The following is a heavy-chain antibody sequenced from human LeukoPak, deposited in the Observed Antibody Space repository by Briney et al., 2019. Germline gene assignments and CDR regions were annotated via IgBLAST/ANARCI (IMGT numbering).Heavy chain of an antibody. CDR1: GGTFSRYA. Sequence: ASVKVSCKASGGTFSRYAISWVRQAPGQGLEWMGRIIPILGIANYAQKFQGRVTITADKSTSTAYMELSSLRSEDTAVYYCAREEYCSSTSCPNYYGMDVWGQGTTVTVSS. CDR2: IIPILGIA. J-gene: IGHJ6*02. D-gene: IGHD2-2*01. CDR3: AREEYCSSTSCPNYYGMDV. V-gene: IGHV1-69*04.